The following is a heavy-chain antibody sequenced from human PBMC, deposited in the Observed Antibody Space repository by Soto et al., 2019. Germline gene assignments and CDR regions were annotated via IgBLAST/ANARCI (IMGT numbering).Heavy chain of an antibody. CDR3: ARRRIVRHTYLDY. Sequence: SETLSLTCTVSGDAISSSSFYLDWIRQPPGKGLEWVGHSFHTGATYQNPTLKSRLRMSVDTSKNQFSLNLSSGTATETAIYYCARRRIVRHTYLDYSGQGTLVTVSS. CDR2: SFHTGAT. CDR1: GDAISSSSFY. J-gene: IGHJ4*02. D-gene: IGHD2-21*01. V-gene: IGHV4-39*01.